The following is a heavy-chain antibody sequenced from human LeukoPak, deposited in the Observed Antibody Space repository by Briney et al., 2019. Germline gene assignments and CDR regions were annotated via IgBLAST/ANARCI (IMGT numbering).Heavy chain of an antibody. J-gene: IGHJ5*02. V-gene: IGHV1-69*04. CDR1: GGTFSSYA. D-gene: IGHD2-15*01. CDR3: ARLTNGYCSGSSCYRANGFDP. Sequence: SVKVSCKASGGTFSSYAISWVRQAPGQGLEWMGRIIPILGIANYAQKFQGRVTITADKSTSTAYMELSSLRSEDTAVYYCARLTNGYCSGSSCYRANGFDPWGQGTLVTVSS. CDR2: IIPILGIA.